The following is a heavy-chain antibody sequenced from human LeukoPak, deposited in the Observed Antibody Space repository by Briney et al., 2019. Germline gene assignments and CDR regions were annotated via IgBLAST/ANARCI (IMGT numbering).Heavy chain of an antibody. D-gene: IGHD5-18*01. V-gene: IGHV3-23*01. CDR2: ISGSGGTT. J-gene: IGHJ4*02. CDR3: AKETRGIQLWLSAPFDY. CDR1: GFTFSSYA. Sequence: PGGSLRLSCAASGFTFSSYAMSWVRQAPGKGLEWVSAISGSGGTTYYADSVKGRFTISRDNSKSTLYVQMNSLRAEDTAVYYCAKETRGIQLWLSAPFDYWGQGTLVTVSS.